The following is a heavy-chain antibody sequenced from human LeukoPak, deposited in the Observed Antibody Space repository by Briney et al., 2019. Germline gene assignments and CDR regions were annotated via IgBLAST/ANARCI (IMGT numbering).Heavy chain of an antibody. J-gene: IGHJ6*03. CDR2: IYYSGST. Sequence: KPSETLSLTCTVSGGSISSSSYYWGWIRQPPGKGLEWIGSIYYSGSTYYNPSLKSRVTISVDTSKNQFSLKLSSVTAADTAVYYCASIAPGYSYGYYYMDVWGKGTTVTVSS. V-gene: IGHV4-39*07. D-gene: IGHD5-18*01. CDR3: ASIAPGYSYGYYYMDV. CDR1: GGSISSSSYY.